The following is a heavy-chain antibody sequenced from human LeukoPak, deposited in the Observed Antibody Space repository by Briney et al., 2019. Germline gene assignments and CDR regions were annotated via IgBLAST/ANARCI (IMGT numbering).Heavy chain of an antibody. V-gene: IGHV3-30*18. J-gene: IGHJ4*02. CDR3: AKGPPPYYDYVWGSYRDAIDY. CDR1: GFTFSNYG. CDR2: ISSDGSNK. D-gene: IGHD3-16*02. Sequence: GGSLRLSCIASGFTFSNYGMHWVRQAPGKGLEWVAVISSDGSNKYYADSVKGRFTISRDDSKNTLYLQMNSLRAEDTAVYYCAKGPPPYYDYVWGSYRDAIDYWGQGTLVTVSS.